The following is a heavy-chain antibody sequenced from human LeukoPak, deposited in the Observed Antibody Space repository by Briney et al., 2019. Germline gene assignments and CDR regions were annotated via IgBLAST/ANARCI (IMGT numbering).Heavy chain of an antibody. CDR2: ISWNSGSI. CDR1: GFTFDDYA. J-gene: IGHJ4*02. V-gene: IGHV3-9*01. Sequence: PGGSLRLSCAASGFTFDDYAMHWVRQAPGKGLEWVSGISWNSGSIGYADSVKGRFTISRDNAKNSLYLQMNSLRAEDTALCYCAKANHYDILTGYDYWGQGTLVTVSS. D-gene: IGHD3-9*01. CDR3: AKANHYDILTGYDY.